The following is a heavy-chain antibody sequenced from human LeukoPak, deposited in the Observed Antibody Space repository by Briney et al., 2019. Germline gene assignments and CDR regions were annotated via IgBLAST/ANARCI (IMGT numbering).Heavy chain of an antibody. D-gene: IGHD4-17*01. Sequence: GGSLRLSCVASGVTLSNYAMSWARQAPGKGLEWVSGISSSGSGGNTYYADSVKGRFTISRDISKNTVYLQMNSLRVEDTAVYFCARDDGSTGDYLRAVYWGQGTLVTVSS. V-gene: IGHV3-23*01. J-gene: IGHJ4*02. CDR2: ISSSGSGGNT. CDR1: GVTLSNYA. CDR3: ARDDGSTGDYLRAVY.